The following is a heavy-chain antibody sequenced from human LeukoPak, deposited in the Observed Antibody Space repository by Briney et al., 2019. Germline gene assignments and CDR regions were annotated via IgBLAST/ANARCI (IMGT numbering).Heavy chain of an antibody. CDR2: MNPNSGNT. Sequence: ASVKVSCKASGYRFTSYDINWVRQATGQGLEWMGWMNPNSGNTGYAQKFQGRVTITRNTSISTAYMELSSLRSEDTAVYYCARELGLDYYYYMDVWGKGTTVTVSS. CDR3: ARELGLDYYYYMDV. J-gene: IGHJ6*03. CDR1: GYRFTSYD. D-gene: IGHD3-16*01. V-gene: IGHV1-8*01.